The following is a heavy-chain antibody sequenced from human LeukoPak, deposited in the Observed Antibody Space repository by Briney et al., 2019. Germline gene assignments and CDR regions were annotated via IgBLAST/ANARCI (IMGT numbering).Heavy chain of an antibody. Sequence: GGSLSLSCAASGFTFSSYGMHWVRQAPGKGLEWVAVIWYDGSNKYYADSVKGRFTISRDNSKNTLYLQMNSLRAEDTAVYYCASGSRREASHRRQLVLNYWGQGTLVTVSS. J-gene: IGHJ4*02. CDR2: IWYDGSNK. V-gene: IGHV3-33*01. D-gene: IGHD6-13*01. CDR3: ASGSRREASHRRQLVLNY. CDR1: GFTFSSYG.